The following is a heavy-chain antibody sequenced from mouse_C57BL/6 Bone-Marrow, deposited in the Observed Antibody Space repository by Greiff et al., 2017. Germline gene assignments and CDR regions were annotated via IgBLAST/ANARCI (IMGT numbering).Heavy chain of an antibody. CDR3: ARKIYYYGYFDV. J-gene: IGHJ1*03. CDR2: IYPGNGDT. CDR1: GYAFSSSW. D-gene: IGHD1-1*01. Sequence: VQLQQSGPELVKPGASVKISCKASGYAFSSSWMNWVKQRPGKGLEWIGRIYPGNGDTNYNGKFKGKAKLTADKSSSTAYLQLSSLTSDDSAVYFCARKIYYYGYFDVWGTGTTVTVSS. V-gene: IGHV1-82*01.